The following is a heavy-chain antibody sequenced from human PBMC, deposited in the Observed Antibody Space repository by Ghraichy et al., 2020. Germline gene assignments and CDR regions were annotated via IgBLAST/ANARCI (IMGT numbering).Heavy chain of an antibody. D-gene: IGHD6-13*01. Sequence: SQTLSLTCAVYGGSFSGYYWSWIRQPPGKGLEWIGEINHSGSTNYNPSLKSRVTISVDTSKNQFSLKLSSVTAADTAVYYCARDPHSSSTVGYWGQGTLVTVSS. J-gene: IGHJ4*02. CDR3: ARDPHSSSTVGY. V-gene: IGHV4-34*01. CDR2: INHSGST. CDR1: GGSFSGYY.